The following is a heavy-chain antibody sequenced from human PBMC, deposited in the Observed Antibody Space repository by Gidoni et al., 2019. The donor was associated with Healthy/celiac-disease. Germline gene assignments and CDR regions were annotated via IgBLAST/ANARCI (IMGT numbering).Heavy chain of an antibody. CDR3: ARDGSPTVVTPYVDYGMDV. V-gene: IGHV3-30-3*01. CDR2: ISYDGSNK. Sequence: QVQLVESGGGVVQPGRSLRLSCAASGFTFSSYAMHWVRQAPGKGLEWVAVISYDGSNKYYADSVKGRFTISRDNSKNTLYLQMNSLRAEDTAVYYCARDGSPTVVTPYVDYGMDVWGQGTTVTVSS. CDR1: GFTFSSYA. D-gene: IGHD4-17*01. J-gene: IGHJ6*02.